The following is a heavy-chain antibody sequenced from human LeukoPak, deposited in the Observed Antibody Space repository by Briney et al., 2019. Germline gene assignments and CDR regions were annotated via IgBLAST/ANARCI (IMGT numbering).Heavy chain of an antibody. J-gene: IGHJ3*02. CDR3: AKPSSSRYRFAFDI. D-gene: IGHD6-13*01. CDR1: GLIFNNFA. V-gene: IGHV3-23*01. Sequence: GESLRLSCAASGLIFNNFAMGWVRQAPGKGLEWLSVISGTGYDIKYADSVKGRFTISRDNSKNTLYLQMNSLRAEDTAVYYCAKPSSSRYRFAFDIWGQGTMVTVSS. CDR2: ISGTGYDI.